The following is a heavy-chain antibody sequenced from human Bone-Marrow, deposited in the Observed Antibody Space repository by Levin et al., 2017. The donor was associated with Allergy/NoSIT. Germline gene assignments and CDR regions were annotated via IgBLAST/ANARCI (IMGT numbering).Heavy chain of an antibody. CDR3: ARVGDSYGMDV. CDR2: ISHTGKT. V-gene: IGHV4-30-2*01. Sequence: SETLSLTCVVSGASISSGGYSWTWIRQPPGKGLEWIGHISHTGKTYYNPSLQSRVTISMDRSNNQFPLQLASVTAADTAVYYCARVGDSYGMDVWGQGTTVTV. CDR1: GASISSGGYS. J-gene: IGHJ6*02.